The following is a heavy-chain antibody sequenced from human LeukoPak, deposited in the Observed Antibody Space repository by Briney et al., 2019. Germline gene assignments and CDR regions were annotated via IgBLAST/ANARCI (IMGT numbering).Heavy chain of an antibody. V-gene: IGHV4-59*12. CDR2: IYYSGST. CDR1: GGSISSYY. J-gene: IGHJ3*02. CDR3: ARDRRDAFDI. Sequence: SETLSLTCTVSGGSISSYYWSWIRQPPGKGLEWIGYIYYSGSTNYNPSLKSRVTISVDTSKNQFSLKLSSVTAADTAVYYCARDRRDAFDIWGQGTMVTVSS.